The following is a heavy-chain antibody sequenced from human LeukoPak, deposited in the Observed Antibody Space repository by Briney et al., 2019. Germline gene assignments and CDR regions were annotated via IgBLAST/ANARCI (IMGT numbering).Heavy chain of an antibody. Sequence: PSETLSPTCTVSGGSISSYYWTWIRQPPGKTLEWIAYVSYRGSTNYNPSLKSRVTISVGTSKNLFSLELSSVTAADTAVYYCARLRTYCTTTTCYESFDSWGQGTLVTVSS. V-gene: IGHV4-59*01. CDR1: GGSISSYY. J-gene: IGHJ4*02. CDR3: ARLRTYCTTTTCYESFDS. CDR2: VSYRGST. D-gene: IGHD2-2*01.